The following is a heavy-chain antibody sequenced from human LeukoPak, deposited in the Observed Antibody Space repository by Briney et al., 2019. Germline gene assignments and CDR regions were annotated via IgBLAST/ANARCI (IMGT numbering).Heavy chain of an antibody. Sequence: ASVKVSCKASGYTFSDNYIYWVRQAPGQGLEWMGWINPKNGETHYALKFQGRVTMTRGTSISTAYIELTRLTSDDTAVYFCGRDWITLVRGVIFPWGQGTLVTVSS. CDR1: GYTFSDNY. J-gene: IGHJ5*02. V-gene: IGHV1-2*02. CDR2: INPKNGET. D-gene: IGHD3-10*01. CDR3: GRDWITLVRGVIFP.